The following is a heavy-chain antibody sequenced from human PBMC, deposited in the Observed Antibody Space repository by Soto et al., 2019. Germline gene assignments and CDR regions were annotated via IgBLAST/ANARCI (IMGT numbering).Heavy chain of an antibody. CDR2: IYYSGST. CDR1: GGSISSYY. V-gene: IGHV4-59*08. D-gene: IGHD2-15*01. Sequence: SETLSLTCTVSGGSISSYYWSWIRQPPGKGLEWIGYIYYSGSTNYNPYLKSRVTISVDTSKNQFSLKLSYVTAADTAVYYYARQLSAGYCSGGSCFPGFLDYWGQGTLVTVSS. CDR3: ARQLSAGYCSGGSCFPGFLDY. J-gene: IGHJ4*02.